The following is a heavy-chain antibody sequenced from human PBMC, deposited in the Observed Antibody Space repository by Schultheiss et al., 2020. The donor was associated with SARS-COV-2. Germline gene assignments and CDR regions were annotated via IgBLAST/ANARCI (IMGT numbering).Heavy chain of an antibody. D-gene: IGHD5-18*01. CDR2: INHSGST. CDR3: ASNSYATTYYFDY. Sequence: SQTLSLTCTVSGGSISSGGYYWSWIRQPPGKGLEWIGEINHSGSTNYNPSLKSRVTISVDTSKNQFSLKLSSVTAADTAVYYCASNSYATTYYFDYWGQGTLVTVSS. J-gene: IGHJ4*02. CDR1: GGSISSGGYY. V-gene: IGHV4-31*03.